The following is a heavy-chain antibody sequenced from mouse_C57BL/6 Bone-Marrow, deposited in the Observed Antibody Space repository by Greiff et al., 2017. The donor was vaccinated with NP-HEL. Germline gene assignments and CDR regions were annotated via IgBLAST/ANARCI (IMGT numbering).Heavy chain of an antibody. Sequence: VQLQQSGAELVKPGASVKLSCKASGYTFTSYWMHWVKQRPGQGLEWIGMIHPNSGSTNYNEKFKGKATLTVDKSSSTAYMQLSSLTSEDSAVYYCASEGGYNNFVACWGQGTLVTVAA. CDR1: GYTFTSYW. CDR3: ASEGGYNNFVAC. CDR2: IHPNSGST. V-gene: IGHV1-64*01. D-gene: IGHD2-5*01. J-gene: IGHJ3*01.